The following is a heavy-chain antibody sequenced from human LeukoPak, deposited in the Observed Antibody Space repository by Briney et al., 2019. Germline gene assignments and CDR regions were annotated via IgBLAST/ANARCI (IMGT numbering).Heavy chain of an antibody. Sequence: SETLSLTCTVSGGSISSSSYYWGWIRQPPGKGLEWIGSIYYSGSTYYNPSLKSRVTISVDTSKNQFSLNLSSVTAADTAVYYCARDSGSYATDWFDPWGQGTLVTVSS. CDR2: IYYSGST. D-gene: IGHD1-26*01. CDR3: ARDSGSYATDWFDP. CDR1: GGSISSSSYY. V-gene: IGHV4-39*02. J-gene: IGHJ5*02.